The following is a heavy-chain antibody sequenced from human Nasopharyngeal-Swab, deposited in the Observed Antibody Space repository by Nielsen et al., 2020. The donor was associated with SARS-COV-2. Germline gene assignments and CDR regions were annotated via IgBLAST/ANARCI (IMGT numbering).Heavy chain of an antibody. J-gene: IGHJ5*02. Sequence: GGSLRLSCAASGFTFSSYAMHWVRQAPGKGLEWVAVISYDGSNKYYADSVKGRFTISRDNSKNTLYLQMNSLRAEDTAVYYCARERVAWIVVVVAGREFDPWGQGTLVTVPS. CDR3: ARERVAWIVVVVAGREFDP. D-gene: IGHD2-15*01. CDR2: ISYDGSNK. CDR1: GFTFSSYA. V-gene: IGHV3-30-3*01.